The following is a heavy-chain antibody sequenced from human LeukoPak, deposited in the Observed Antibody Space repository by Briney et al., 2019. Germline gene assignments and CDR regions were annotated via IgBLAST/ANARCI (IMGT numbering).Heavy chain of an antibody. D-gene: IGHD3-10*01. CDR3: ARDAHTGSGTYWGGVDYYYGLDV. J-gene: IGHJ6*02. CDR1: GFTVSSNY. V-gene: IGHV3-66*01. CDR2: VYGGDTT. Sequence: GGSLRLSCAASGFTVSSNYMSWVRQAPGKGLEWVSVVYGGDTTYYADSVKGRFTISRDNFKNTLYLQMNSLRAEDTAVYYCARDAHTGSGTYWGGVDYYYGLDVWGQGTTVTVSS.